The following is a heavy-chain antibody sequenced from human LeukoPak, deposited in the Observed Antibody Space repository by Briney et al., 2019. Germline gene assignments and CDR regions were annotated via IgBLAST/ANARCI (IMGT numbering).Heavy chain of an antibody. CDR1: GFTFSNAW. V-gene: IGHV3-15*01. CDR3: TTDPTGYRDTPTDAFDI. D-gene: IGHD3-9*01. J-gene: IGHJ3*02. Sequence: KAGGSLRLSCAASGFTFSNAWMSWVRQAPGKGLEWVGRIKSKTDGGTTDYAAPVKGRFTISRDDSKNTLYLQMNSLKTEDTAVYYCTTDPTGYRDTPTDAFDIWGQGTMATVSS. CDR2: IKSKTDGGTT.